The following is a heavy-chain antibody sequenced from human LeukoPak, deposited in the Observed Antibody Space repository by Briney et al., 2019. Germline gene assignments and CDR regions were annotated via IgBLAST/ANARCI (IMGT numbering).Heavy chain of an antibody. D-gene: IGHD2-2*01. CDR3: VRHLSDITSCPNY. J-gene: IGHJ4*02. CDR1: GYSFTTSW. CDR2: IYPSDSDT. V-gene: IGHV5-51*01. Sequence: GESLKISRKGSGYSFTTSWIGWVRQMPGKGLEWMGIIYPSDSDTRYSPSFQGQVTISADKSISTAYLQWNSLKASDTAIYYCVRHLSDITSCPNYWGPGTLITVAS.